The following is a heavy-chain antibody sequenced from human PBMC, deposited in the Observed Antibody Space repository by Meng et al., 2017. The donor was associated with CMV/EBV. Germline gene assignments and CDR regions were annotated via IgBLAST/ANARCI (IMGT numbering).Heavy chain of an antibody. V-gene: IGHV4-34*01. CDR3: ARVTSRVAGAFDY. D-gene: IGHD1-14*01. Sequence: HVPLQQGGAGLVQPSETLSLTCDVYGGSFRGYYWSWIRQPPGKGLEWIGEINHSGSTYYNPSLKSRVTISVDTSKNQFSLKLSSVTAADTAVYYCARVTSRVAGAFDYWGQGTLVTVSS. J-gene: IGHJ4*02. CDR1: GGSFRGYY. CDR2: INHSGST.